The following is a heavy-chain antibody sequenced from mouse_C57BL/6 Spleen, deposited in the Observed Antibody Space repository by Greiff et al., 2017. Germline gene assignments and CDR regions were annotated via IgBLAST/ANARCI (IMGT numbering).Heavy chain of an antibody. D-gene: IGHD3-2*02. Sequence: VQLVESGPGLVQPSQSLSITCTVSGFSLTSYGVHWVRQSPGKGLEWLGVIWRGGSTDYNAAFMSRLSITKDNSKSQVFFKMNSLQGDDTAIYYCAIVDSSGYVGFAYWGQGTLVTVSA. V-gene: IGHV2-5*01. CDR3: AIVDSSGYVGFAY. CDR2: IWRGGST. J-gene: IGHJ3*01. CDR1: GFSLTSYG.